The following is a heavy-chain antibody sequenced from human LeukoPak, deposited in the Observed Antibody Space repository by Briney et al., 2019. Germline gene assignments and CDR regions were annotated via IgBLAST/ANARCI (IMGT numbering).Heavy chain of an antibody. CDR1: GGSIGSYY. V-gene: IGHV4-59*01. CDR2: IYDSGST. J-gene: IGHJ4*02. CDR3: ARHGSGWSFDY. D-gene: IGHD6-19*01. Sequence: SETLSVTCTISGGSIGSYYWGWIRQSPGKRLEWIGYIYDSGSTNYNPSLKSRVTMSVDTSKNQFSLKLNSVTAADTAVYYCARHGSGWSFDYWGQGTLVTVSS.